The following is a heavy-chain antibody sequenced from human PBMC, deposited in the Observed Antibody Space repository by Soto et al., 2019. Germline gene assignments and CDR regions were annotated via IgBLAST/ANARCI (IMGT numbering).Heavy chain of an antibody. V-gene: IGHV1-69*01. J-gene: IGHJ4*02. CDR1: GGTFSSYA. CDR3: ASNVGSYGDYYFDY. D-gene: IGHD5-18*01. CDR2: IIPIFGTA. Sequence: QVQLVQSGAEVKKPGSSVKVSCNASGGTFSSYAISWVRQAPGQGLEWMGGIIPIFGTANYAQKLQGRVTITADESTSTAYMGLSSLRSEDTAVYYCASNVGSYGDYYFDYWGQGTLVTVSS.